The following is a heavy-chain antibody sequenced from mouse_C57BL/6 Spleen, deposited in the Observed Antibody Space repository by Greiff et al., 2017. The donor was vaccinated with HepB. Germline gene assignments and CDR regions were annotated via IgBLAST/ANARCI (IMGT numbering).Heavy chain of an antibody. CDR3: ARSEDGYYFYWYFDV. Sequence: QVQLKQPGTELVKPGASVKLSCKASGYTFTSYWMHWVKQRPGQGLEWIGNINPSNGGTNYNEKFKSKATLTVDKSSSTAYMQLSSLTSEDSAVYYCARSEDGYYFYWYFDVWGTGTTVTVSS. CDR1: GYTFTSYW. V-gene: IGHV1-53*01. J-gene: IGHJ1*03. D-gene: IGHD2-3*01. CDR2: INPSNGGT.